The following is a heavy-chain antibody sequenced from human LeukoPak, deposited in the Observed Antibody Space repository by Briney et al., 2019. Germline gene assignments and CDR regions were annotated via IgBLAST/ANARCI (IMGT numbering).Heavy chain of an antibody. D-gene: IGHD3-22*01. V-gene: IGHV1-69*13. CDR1: GYTFTSYG. Sequence: SVKVSCKASGYTFTSYGISWVRQAPGQGLEWMGGIIPIFGTANYAQKFQGRVTITADESTSTAYMELSSLRSEDTAVYYCARDLYYYDSSGYYQYYYYYYGMDVWGQGTTVTVSS. CDR2: IIPIFGTA. J-gene: IGHJ6*02. CDR3: ARDLYYYDSSGYYQYYYYYYGMDV.